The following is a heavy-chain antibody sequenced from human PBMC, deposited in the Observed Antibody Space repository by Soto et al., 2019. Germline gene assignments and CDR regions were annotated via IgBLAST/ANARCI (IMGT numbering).Heavy chain of an antibody. D-gene: IGHD1-1*01. CDR2: INGNADFT. CDR3: GNNVASRTGQDWFEP. Sequence: PGGSLRLSCAASGFTFNSYAMSWVRQAPGKGLELVSFINGNADFTYYADSVKGLFTISRDNSRSTLYLQLNSLRAEDTAIYHFGNNVASRTGQDWFEPWGQGT. CDR1: GFTFNSYA. V-gene: IGHV3-23*01. J-gene: IGHJ5*02.